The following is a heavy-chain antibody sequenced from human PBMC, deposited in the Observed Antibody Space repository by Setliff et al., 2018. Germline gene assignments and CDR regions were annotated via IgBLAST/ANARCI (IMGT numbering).Heavy chain of an antibody. J-gene: IGHJ3*02. Sequence: KPSETLSLTCTVSGDSLSGRYWSWIRQSPGKGLEWIAYVSYSGSPNYNPSLKSRVTISVDTSKNQFSLKLTSVTAADTAVYYCARDSPDQPGFNIWGQGTMVTVS. CDR2: VSYSGSP. CDR1: GDSLSGRY. V-gene: IGHV4-59*11. CDR3: ARDSPDQPGFNI.